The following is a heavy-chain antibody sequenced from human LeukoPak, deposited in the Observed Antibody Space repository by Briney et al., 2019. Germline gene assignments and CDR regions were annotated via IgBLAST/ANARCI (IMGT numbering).Heavy chain of an antibody. CDR1: GASISSGGYF. CDR2: IYYSGST. CDR3: ARLGRYFDWLYYYGMDV. D-gene: IGHD3-9*01. J-gene: IGHJ6*02. V-gene: IGHV4-31*02. Sequence: LSLTSTVSGASISSGGYFCSWIRPHPGKGLEWIGYIYYSGSTYYNPSLRSRVTLSVNASKRQFSLKLISVTAADTAVYYCARLGRYFDWLYYYGMDVWGQGTTVTVSS.